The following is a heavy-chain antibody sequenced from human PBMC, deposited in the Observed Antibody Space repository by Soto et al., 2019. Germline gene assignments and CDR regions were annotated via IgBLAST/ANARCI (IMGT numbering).Heavy chain of an antibody. CDR3: ARDFGHGHCSGGSCYTLDH. D-gene: IGHD2-15*01. V-gene: IGHV1-69*01. CDR2: ITPMFGTA. CDR1: GGTFSSSA. Sequence: QVQLVQSGAEEQKPGSSVKVSCKASGGTFSSSAISWVRQAPGQGLEWMGGITPMFGTAQYAQRFQDRVTITEDESTSTAYMELSSLSSDDTAVYYCARDFGHGHCSGGSCYTLDHWGQGTLVVVSS. J-gene: IGHJ4*02.